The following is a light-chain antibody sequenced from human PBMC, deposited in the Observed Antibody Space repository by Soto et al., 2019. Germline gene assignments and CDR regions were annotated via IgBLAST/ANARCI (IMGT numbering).Light chain of an antibody. CDR3: ASYTNSITYV. Sequence: QSALTQPASVSGSPGQSVTISCTGTNSDVGGYNYFSWYQQHPGKAPKLLIYDASSRPSGLSNRFSGSKSGNTASLIISGLQAEDEADYYCASYTNSITYVFGRGPTLTVL. CDR2: DAS. CDR1: NSDVGGYNY. V-gene: IGLV2-14*03. J-gene: IGLJ1*01.